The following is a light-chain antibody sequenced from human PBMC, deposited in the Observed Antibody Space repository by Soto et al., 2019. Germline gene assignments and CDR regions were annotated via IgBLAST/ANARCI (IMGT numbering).Light chain of an antibody. J-gene: IGKJ5*01. CDR3: QQYNGWPIT. Sequence: EIVMTQSPGTLSVSPGERVTLSCRASQSVGNNLAWHQQKPGQAPRLLIYDASTRATGFPARFSGSGSGTEFTLTISSLQSEDFAVYYCQQYNGWPITFGQGTRLEIK. V-gene: IGKV3-15*01. CDR2: DAS. CDR1: QSVGNN.